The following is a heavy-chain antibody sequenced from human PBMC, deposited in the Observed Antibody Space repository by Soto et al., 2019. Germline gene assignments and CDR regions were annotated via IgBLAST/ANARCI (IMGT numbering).Heavy chain of an antibody. Sequence: EVQLVESGGGLVKPGGSLRLSCAASGFTFSSYSMNWVRQAPGKGLEWVSSISSSSSYIYYADSVKGRFTISRDNAKNSLYLQMNSLRAEDTAVYYCARDLDDYGAPGAFDIWGQGTMVTVSS. D-gene: IGHD4-17*01. CDR3: ARDLDDYGAPGAFDI. J-gene: IGHJ3*02. CDR2: ISSSSSYI. CDR1: GFTFSSYS. V-gene: IGHV3-21*01.